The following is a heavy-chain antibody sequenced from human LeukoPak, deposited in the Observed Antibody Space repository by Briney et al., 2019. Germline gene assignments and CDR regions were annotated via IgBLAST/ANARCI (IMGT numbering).Heavy chain of an antibody. J-gene: IGHJ1*01. Sequence: PGGSLRLSCAASGFTFSSYAMSWVRQAPGKGLEWVSAISGSGGSTYYADSVKGRFTISRDNSKNTLYLQMNSLRAEDTAVYYCAKDWDYYDSSGYYYAEIAEYFQHWGQGTLVTVSS. V-gene: IGHV3-23*01. CDR3: AKDWDYYDSSGYYYAEIAEYFQH. D-gene: IGHD3-22*01. CDR2: ISGSGGST. CDR1: GFTFSSYA.